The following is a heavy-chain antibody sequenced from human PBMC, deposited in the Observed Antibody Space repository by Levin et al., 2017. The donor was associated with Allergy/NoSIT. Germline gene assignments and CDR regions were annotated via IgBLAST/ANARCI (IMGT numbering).Heavy chain of an antibody. Sequence: GGSLRLSCAASGFTFSGSAMHWVRQASGKGLEWVGRIRSKANSYATAYGASVKGRFTISRDDSKNTVYLQMNSLKTEDTAVYYCTRVEPTVTTDWYFDLWGRGTLVTVSS. V-gene: IGHV3-73*01. CDR2: IRSKANSYAT. CDR3: TRVEPTVTTDWYFDL. CDR1: GFTFSGSA. D-gene: IGHD4-17*01. J-gene: IGHJ2*01.